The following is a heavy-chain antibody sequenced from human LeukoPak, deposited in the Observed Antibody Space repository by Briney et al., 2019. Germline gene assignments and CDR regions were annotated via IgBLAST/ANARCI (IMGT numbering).Heavy chain of an antibody. CDR3: ARASLYFRPYFDY. Sequence: SETLSLTCTVSGGSISSYYWSWIRQPPGKGLEWIGYIYYSGSTNYNPSLKSRVTISVDTSKNQFSLKLSSVTAADTAVYYCARASLYFRPYFDYWGQGTLVTVSS. CDR2: IYYSGST. J-gene: IGHJ4*02. CDR1: GGSISSYY. V-gene: IGHV4-59*01. D-gene: IGHD3-9*01.